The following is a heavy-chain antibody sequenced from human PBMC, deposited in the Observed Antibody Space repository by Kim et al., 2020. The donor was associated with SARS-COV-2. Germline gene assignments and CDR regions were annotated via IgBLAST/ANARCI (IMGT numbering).Heavy chain of an antibody. CDR2: ISGSGGST. CDR3: AKERIAARLHYGMDV. Sequence: GGSLRLSCAASGFTFSSYAMRWVRQAPGKGLEWVSAISGSGGSTYYADSVKGRFTISRDNSKNTLYLQMNSLRAEDTAVYYCAKERIAARLHYGMDVWGQGTTVTVSS. J-gene: IGHJ6*02. CDR1: GFTFSSYA. V-gene: IGHV3-23*01. D-gene: IGHD6-6*01.